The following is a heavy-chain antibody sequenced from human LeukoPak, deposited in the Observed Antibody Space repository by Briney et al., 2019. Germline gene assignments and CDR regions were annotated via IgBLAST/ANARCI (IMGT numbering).Heavy chain of an antibody. D-gene: IGHD5-18*01. CDR2: IYYSGST. CDR3: ASIPAGYSYGSPWLPYYFDY. V-gene: IGHV4-59*08. J-gene: IGHJ4*02. CDR1: GGSISSYY. Sequence: SETLSLTCTVSGGSISSYYWSWIRQPPGKGLEWLGYIYYSGSTNYNPSLKSRVTISVDTSKNQFSLKLSSVTAADTAVYYCASIPAGYSYGSPWLPYYFDYWGQGTLVTVSS.